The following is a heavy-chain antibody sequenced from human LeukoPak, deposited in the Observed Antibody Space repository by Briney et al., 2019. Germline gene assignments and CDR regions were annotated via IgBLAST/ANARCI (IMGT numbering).Heavy chain of an antibody. J-gene: IGHJ4*02. CDR1: EFSVGSNY. Sequence: PGGSLRLSCAASEFSVGSNYMTWVRQAPGKGLEWVSLIYSGGSTYYADSVKGRFTISRDNAKNTQHLQMDSLRAEDTAVYYCARDGRGDGYNLNYFDYWGQGTLVTVSS. CDR3: ARDGRGDGYNLNYFDY. V-gene: IGHV3-66*01. D-gene: IGHD5-24*01. CDR2: IYSGGST.